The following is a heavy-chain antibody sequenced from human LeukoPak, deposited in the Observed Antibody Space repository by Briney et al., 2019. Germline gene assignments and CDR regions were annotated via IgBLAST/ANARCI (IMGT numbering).Heavy chain of an antibody. J-gene: IGHJ4*02. CDR3: ARGYYDSSGTLDY. CDR2: IYYSGST. D-gene: IGHD3-22*01. Sequence: SETLSLTCTVSGGSISSYYWSWIRQPPGKGLEWIGDIYYSGSTNYNPSLKSRVTISVDTSKNQFSLKLSSVTAADTAVYYCARGYYDSSGTLDYWGQGTLVTVSS. V-gene: IGHV4-59*01. CDR1: GGSISSYY.